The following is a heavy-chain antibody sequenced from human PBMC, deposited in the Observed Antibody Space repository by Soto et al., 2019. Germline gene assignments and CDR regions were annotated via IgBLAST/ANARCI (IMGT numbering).Heavy chain of an antibody. V-gene: IGHV3-21*01. Sequence: GGSLRLSCAVSGFTFSAYTMNWVRQAPGKGLEWVSSISSSSSEIFYADSVKGRVTISRDNAENSLSLQMNSLRAEDTAVYHCARDPIHGSGLFDAWGQGTLVTVSS. CDR2: ISSSSSEI. D-gene: IGHD3-10*01. CDR3: ARDPIHGSGLFDA. J-gene: IGHJ5*02. CDR1: GFTFSAYT.